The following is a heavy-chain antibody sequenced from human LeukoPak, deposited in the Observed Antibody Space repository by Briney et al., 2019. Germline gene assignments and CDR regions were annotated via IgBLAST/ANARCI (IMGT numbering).Heavy chain of an antibody. CDR2: ISGGGGST. CDR3: ANTQSYSSGEPF. D-gene: IGHD6-25*01. J-gene: IGHJ4*02. Sequence: PGGSLRLSCAASGFTFSTYAMSWVRQAPGKGLEWVSGISGGGGSTYYADSVKGRFTISRDNSKNTLYLQVKSLRAEDTAVYYCANTQSYSSGEPFGGQGPLVTVPS. CDR1: GFTFSTYA. V-gene: IGHV3-23*01.